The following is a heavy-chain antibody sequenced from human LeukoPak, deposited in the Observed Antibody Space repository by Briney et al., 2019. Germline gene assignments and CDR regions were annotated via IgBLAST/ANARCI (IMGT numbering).Heavy chain of an antibody. J-gene: IGHJ4*02. CDR2: IYYSGST. Sequence: LETLSLTCTVSGGSISSSSYYWGWIRQPPGKGLEWIGSIYYSGSTYYNPSLKSRVTISVDTSKNQFSLKLSSVAAADTAVYYCARPISSGYYPFDSWGQGTLVTVSS. V-gene: IGHV4-39*01. D-gene: IGHD3-22*01. CDR3: ARPISSGYYPFDS. CDR1: GGSISSSSYY.